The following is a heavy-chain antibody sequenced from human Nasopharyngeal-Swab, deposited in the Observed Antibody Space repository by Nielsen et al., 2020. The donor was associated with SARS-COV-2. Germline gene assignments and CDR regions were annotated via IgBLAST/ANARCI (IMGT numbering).Heavy chain of an antibody. CDR3: AREPSYYYGSGSYYARYYYYGMDV. Sequence: WIRQPPGKGLEWIGEINHSGSTNYNPSLKSRVTISVDTSKNQFSLKLSSVTAADTAVYYCAREPSYYYGSGSYYARYYYYGMDVWGQGTTVTVSS. CDR2: INHSGST. D-gene: IGHD3-10*01. V-gene: IGHV4-34*01. J-gene: IGHJ6*02.